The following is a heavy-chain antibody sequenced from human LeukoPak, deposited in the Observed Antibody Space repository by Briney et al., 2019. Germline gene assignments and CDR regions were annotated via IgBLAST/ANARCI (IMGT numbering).Heavy chain of an antibody. CDR3: ARDVGDINFDY. Sequence: EASVKVSCKASGYTFTSYGISWVRQAPGQGLEWMGWISAYNGDTNYAQKLLGRVTMTTDTSTSTAYMELRSLRSDDTAVYYCARDVGDINFDYWGQGTLVTVSS. D-gene: IGHD1-26*01. CDR1: GYTFTSYG. CDR2: ISAYNGDT. V-gene: IGHV1-18*01. J-gene: IGHJ4*02.